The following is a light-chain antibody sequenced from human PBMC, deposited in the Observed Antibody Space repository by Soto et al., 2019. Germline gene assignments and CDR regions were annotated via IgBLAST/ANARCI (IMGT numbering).Light chain of an antibody. CDR3: QSYDGSLSGVV. Sequence: SVLTQPPSVSGAPGQRVTISCTGSSSNIGAGYDVHWYQQVPGTAPKLLIYGNINRPSGVPDRFSGSKSGTSASLAITGLQAEDEADYYCQSYDGSLSGVVFGGGTKVTVL. J-gene: IGLJ2*01. CDR2: GNI. CDR1: SSNIGAGYD. V-gene: IGLV1-40*01.